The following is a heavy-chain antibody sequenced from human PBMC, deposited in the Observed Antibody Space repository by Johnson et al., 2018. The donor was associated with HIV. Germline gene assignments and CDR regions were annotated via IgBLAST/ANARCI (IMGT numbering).Heavy chain of an antibody. D-gene: IGHD5-12*01. V-gene: IGHV3-33*01. Sequence: QVQLVESGGGVVQPGRSLRLSCVVSGFTISTYGMHWVRQAPGKGLEWVAVMYYDGSNKYYADSVKGRFTISRDNSKNTLYLQMNSLRAEDTAVYYCSRHSPRGYSGYDAFDIWGQGTMVTGSS. J-gene: IGHJ3*02. CDR3: SRHSPRGYSGYDAFDI. CDR1: GFTISTYG. CDR2: MYYDGSNK.